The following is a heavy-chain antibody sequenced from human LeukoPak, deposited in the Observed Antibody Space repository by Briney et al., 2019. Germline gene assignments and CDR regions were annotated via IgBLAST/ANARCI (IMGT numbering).Heavy chain of an antibody. D-gene: IGHD6-19*01. CDR3: ARDGGIAMAGSKNDAFDI. Sequence: GGSLRLSCAASGFTFRSYTMQWVRQAPGKGLEWVAVISYDGGDKYYADSVKGRFTISRDNSKNTLYLQMDSLRAEDTAVYYCARDGGIAMAGSKNDAFDIWGQGTMVTVSS. CDR2: ISYDGGDK. CDR1: GFTFRSYT. V-gene: IGHV3-30*04. J-gene: IGHJ3*02.